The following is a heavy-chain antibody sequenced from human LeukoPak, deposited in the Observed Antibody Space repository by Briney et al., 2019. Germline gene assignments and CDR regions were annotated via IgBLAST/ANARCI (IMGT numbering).Heavy chain of an antibody. J-gene: IGHJ4*02. Sequence: SETLSLTCAVSVYSISSGHYWGWIRQPPGKGLEWIGSIHHSGRTYHNSSLKSRVTISVDTSKNQFSLRLSSVTAADTAVYYCKRHTYFYDSPGAYYFDYWGQGTLVTVSS. CDR1: VYSISSGHY. V-gene: IGHV4-38-2*01. D-gene: IGHD3-22*01. CDR2: IHHSGRT. CDR3: KRHTYFYDSPGAYYFDY.